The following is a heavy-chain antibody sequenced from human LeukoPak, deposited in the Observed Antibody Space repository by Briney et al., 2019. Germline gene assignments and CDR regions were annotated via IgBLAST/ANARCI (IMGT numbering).Heavy chain of an antibody. Sequence: PGGSLRLSCAASGFTFSSYAMTWVRQAPGKGLEWVSVISGSGRSGTNYADSVKGRFTISRDNSKNTLYLQMNSLRAEDTAVYYCAKAPGGGNWNWGQGTLVTVSS. V-gene: IGHV3-23*01. CDR1: GFTFSSYA. J-gene: IGHJ4*02. CDR2: ISGSGRSGT. D-gene: IGHD4-23*01. CDR3: AKAPGGGNWN.